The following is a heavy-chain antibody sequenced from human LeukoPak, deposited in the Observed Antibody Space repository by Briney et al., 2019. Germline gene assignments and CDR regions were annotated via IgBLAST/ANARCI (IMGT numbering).Heavy chain of an antibody. Sequence: GGSLRLSCAASGFTFSSYNMNWVRQAPGKGLEWVSVIYSGGSTYYADSVKGRFTISRDNSKNTLYLQMNSLRAEDTAVYYCAREGLAAADGYYYYYYGMDVWGQGTTVTVSS. CDR3: AREGLAAADGYYYYYYGMDV. CDR2: IYSGGST. D-gene: IGHD6-13*01. CDR1: GFTFSSYN. V-gene: IGHV3-53*01. J-gene: IGHJ6*02.